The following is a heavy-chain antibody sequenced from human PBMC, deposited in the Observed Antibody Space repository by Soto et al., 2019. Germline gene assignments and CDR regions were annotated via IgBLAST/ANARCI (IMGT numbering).Heavy chain of an antibody. CDR1: GFTFSSYG. J-gene: IGHJ4*02. V-gene: IGHV3-33*01. CDR3: ARGLAGSGSCIDY. D-gene: IGHD3-10*01. CDR2: IWYDGSNK. Sequence: QVQLVESGGGVVQPGRSLRLSCAASGFTFSSYGMHWVRQAPGKGLEWVAVIWYDGSNKYYADSVKGRFTISRDNSKNPLYLQMNSLRAQDTAVYYCARGLAGSGSCIDYWGQGTLVTVSS.